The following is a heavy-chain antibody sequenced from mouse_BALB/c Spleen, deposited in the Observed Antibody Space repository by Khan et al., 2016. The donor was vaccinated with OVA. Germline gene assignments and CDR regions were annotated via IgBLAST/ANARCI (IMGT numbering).Heavy chain of an antibody. CDR3: ARSNAYWYSDA. Sequence: QIQLVQSGPELKKPGETVKISCKASGYTFTNYGMNWVKQAPGKGLKWMGWINTYTGQPTYADDFKGRFAFSLETSSSTAYLQINNRKHEDTATSFCARSNAYWYSDAWGAGTTVTVSS. J-gene: IGHJ1*01. CDR2: INTYTGQP. CDR1: GYTFTNYG. V-gene: IGHV9-3-1*01.